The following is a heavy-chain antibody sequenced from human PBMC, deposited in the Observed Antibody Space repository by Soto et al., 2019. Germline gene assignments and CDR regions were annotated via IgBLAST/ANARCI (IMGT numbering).Heavy chain of an antibody. CDR1: GGSISSSSFH. CDR2: IYYSGST. D-gene: IGHD6-13*01. Sequence: QLQLQESGPGLVKPSETLSLTCTVSGGSISSSSFHWGWIRQPPGKVLEWIGSIYYSGSTYYSPSRKSRVTSSVDTSKNQFSLKLSSVTAADTAVYYCARRERAAGTDWWFDPWGQGTLVTVSS. J-gene: IGHJ5*02. CDR3: ARRERAAGTDWWFDP. V-gene: IGHV4-39*01.